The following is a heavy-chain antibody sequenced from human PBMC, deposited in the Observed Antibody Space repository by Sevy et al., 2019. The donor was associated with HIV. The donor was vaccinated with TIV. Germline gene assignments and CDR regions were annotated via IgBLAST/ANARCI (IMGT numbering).Heavy chain of an antibody. CDR1: EFIFSDYY. V-gene: IGHV3-11*01. Sequence: GGSLRLSCAASEFIFSDYYMSWFRQAPGKGLEWVSYISNSGGDIHYADSVKGRVTISRDNAKNSLYLQMNSLRDDDTAVYYCARERNVSPDAFDVWGQGTMVTVSS. CDR2: ISNSGGDI. J-gene: IGHJ3*01. D-gene: IGHD2-8*01. CDR3: ARERNVSPDAFDV.